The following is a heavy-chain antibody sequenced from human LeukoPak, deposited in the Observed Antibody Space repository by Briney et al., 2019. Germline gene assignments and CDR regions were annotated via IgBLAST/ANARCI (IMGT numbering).Heavy chain of an antibody. Sequence: GASVKVSCKASGGTFSSYAISWVRQAPGQGLEWMGRIIPTLGIANYAQKFQGRVTITADKSTSTAYMELSSLRSEDTAVYYCARDYYDSSGPPTDYWGQGTLVTVSS. CDR2: IIPTLGIA. CDR3: ARDYYDSSGPPTDY. J-gene: IGHJ4*02. D-gene: IGHD3-22*01. CDR1: GGTFSSYA. V-gene: IGHV1-69*04.